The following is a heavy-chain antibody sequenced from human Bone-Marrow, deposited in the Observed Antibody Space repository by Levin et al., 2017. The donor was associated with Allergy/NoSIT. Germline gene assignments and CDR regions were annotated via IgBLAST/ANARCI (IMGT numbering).Heavy chain of an antibody. J-gene: IGHJ4*02. V-gene: IGHV1-3*01. CDR1: GYSFSDYA. Sequence: ASVKVSCKASGYSFSDYAMQWVRQAPGQRLEWMGWVNAGNGKTKYSQKFQDRITISRDTSASTAYMELSSLRSEDTAVYYCARGLWSRTSVAYYFDSWGQGTLVTVSS. CDR3: ARGLWSRTSVAYYFDS. CDR2: VNAGNGKT. D-gene: IGHD2-15*01.